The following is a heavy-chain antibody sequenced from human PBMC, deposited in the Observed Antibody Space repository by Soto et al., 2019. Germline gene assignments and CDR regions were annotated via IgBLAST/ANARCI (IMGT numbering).Heavy chain of an antibody. J-gene: IGHJ6*02. Sequence: SETLSLTCTVSGGSISTYYWSWIRQPPGKGLEWIGEINHSGSTNYNPSLKSRVTISVDTSKNQFSLKLSSVTAADTAVYYCARALGVWGQGTTVTVSS. CDR1: GGSISTYY. V-gene: IGHV4-34*01. CDR3: ARALGV. CDR2: INHSGST.